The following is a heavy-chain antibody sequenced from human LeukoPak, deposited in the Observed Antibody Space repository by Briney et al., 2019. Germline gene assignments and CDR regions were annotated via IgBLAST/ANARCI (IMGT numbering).Heavy chain of an antibody. D-gene: IGHD2-15*01. J-gene: IGHJ4*02. CDR1: GYTFTGRY. V-gene: IGHV1-2*02. CDR3: ARDGGGSSVDY. CDR2: INPNSGGT. Sequence: VASVKVSCKASGYTFTGRYIHWVRQAPGQGLEWMGWINPNSGGTTYAQKFQGRVTMTRDTSISTAYMELSSLISDDTAVYHCARDGGGSSVDYWGQGTLVTVSS.